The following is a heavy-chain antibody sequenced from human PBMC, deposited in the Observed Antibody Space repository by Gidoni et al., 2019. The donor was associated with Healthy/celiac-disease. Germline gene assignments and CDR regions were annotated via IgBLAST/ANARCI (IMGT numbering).Heavy chain of an antibody. D-gene: IGHD3-22*01. Sequence: EVPLVESGGGLVKPGGSLRLSCSASGFPFSIYTMNWVSQAPGKGLEWVASMSSSMSYIYYAESVKGRFTISRDNAKNSLYLQMNSLRAEDTAVYYCARGLQDDSSGYYYRWPKDFDYWGQGTLVTVSS. CDR3: ARGLQDDSSGYYYRWPKDFDY. J-gene: IGHJ4*02. CDR2: MSSSMSYI. V-gene: IGHV3-21*01. CDR1: GFPFSIYT.